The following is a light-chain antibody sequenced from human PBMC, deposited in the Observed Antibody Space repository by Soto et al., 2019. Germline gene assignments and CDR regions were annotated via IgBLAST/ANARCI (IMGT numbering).Light chain of an antibody. CDR3: QQRHMWPIK. CDR1: QSVSSNY. Sequence: EIVLTQSPATLSLSPVERATLSCRASQSVSSNYLAWYQQKPGRAPRLLIYGASSRDTGIPDRFSGSGSGTDFTLTISSLEPEDSAVYYCQQRHMWPIKFGQGTRLEIK. J-gene: IGKJ5*01. CDR2: GAS. V-gene: IGKV3D-20*02.